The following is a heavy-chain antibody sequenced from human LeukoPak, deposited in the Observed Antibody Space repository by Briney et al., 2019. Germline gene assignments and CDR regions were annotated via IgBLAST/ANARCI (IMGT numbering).Heavy chain of an antibody. CDR1: GGSFSGYY. D-gene: IGHD2-2*01. J-gene: IGHJ6*03. CDR3: ARENGVVVVPAAIPAPYYYYYMDV. CDR2: IYTSGST. V-gene: IGHV4-4*07. Sequence: SETLSLTCAVYGGSFSGYYWSWIRQPAGKGLEWIGRIYTSGSTNYNPSLKSRVTISVDTSKNQFSLKLSSVTAADTAVYYCARENGVVVVPAAIPAPYYYYYMDVWGKGTTVTVSS.